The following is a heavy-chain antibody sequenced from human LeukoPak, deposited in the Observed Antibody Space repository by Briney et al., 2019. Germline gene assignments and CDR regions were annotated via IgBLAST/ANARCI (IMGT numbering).Heavy chain of an antibody. CDR1: GGSINNHY. D-gene: IGHD1-1*01. J-gene: IGHJ4*02. V-gene: IGHV4-59*11. CDR3: AKEALDSTTGLPGEAFDI. CDR2: IHYTGTT. Sequence: PSETLSLTCIVSGGSINNHYWTWIRQTPGKGLEWVGDIHYTGTTNYNPSLKSRVTISVDRSKNQFSLKLSSVTAADTAVYYCAKEALDSTTGLPGEAFDIWGQGTLVTVSS.